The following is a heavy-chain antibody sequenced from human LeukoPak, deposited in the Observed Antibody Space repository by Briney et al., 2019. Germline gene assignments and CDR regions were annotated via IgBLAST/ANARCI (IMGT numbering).Heavy chain of an antibody. CDR1: GFTFSSYA. CDR2: ISASAGST. V-gene: IGHV3-23*01. CDR3: ARDLPPPQATDAFDI. J-gene: IGHJ3*02. Sequence: PGGSLRLSCAASGFTFSSYAMSWVRQAPGKGLEWVSGISASAGSTTYADSVKGRFTISRDNSKNTLYLQMNSLRAEDTAVYYCARDLPPPQATDAFDIWGQGTMVTVSS.